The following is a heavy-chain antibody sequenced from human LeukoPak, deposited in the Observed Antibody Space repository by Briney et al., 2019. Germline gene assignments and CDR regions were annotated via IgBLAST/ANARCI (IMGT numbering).Heavy chain of an antibody. Sequence: PGRSLRLSCAASGFTFSSYGMHWVRQAPGKGLEWVAVIWYDGSNKYYADSVKGRFTISRDNSKNTLYLQMNSLRAEDTAVYYCARGLGYYGSGSYYPLFVWGQGSTVTVSS. J-gene: IGHJ6*02. V-gene: IGHV3-33*01. D-gene: IGHD3-10*01. CDR1: GFTFSSYG. CDR2: IWYDGSNK. CDR3: ARGLGYYGSGSYYPLFV.